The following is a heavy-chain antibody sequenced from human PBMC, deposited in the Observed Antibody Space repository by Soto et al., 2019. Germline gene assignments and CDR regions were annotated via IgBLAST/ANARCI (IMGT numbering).Heavy chain of an antibody. V-gene: IGHV1-69*12. CDR1: GGTFSSYG. J-gene: IGHJ4*02. CDR3: ASHYDSSGYYYRGLDY. CDR2: IIPIFGTA. Sequence: QVQLVQSGAEVKKPGSSVKVSCKASGGTFSSYGISWVRQAPGQGLEWMGGIIPIFGTADYAQKFQGRVTITADESTSTGNMELSSLGSEDTAVYYCASHYDSSGYYYRGLDYWGQGTLVTVSS. D-gene: IGHD3-22*01.